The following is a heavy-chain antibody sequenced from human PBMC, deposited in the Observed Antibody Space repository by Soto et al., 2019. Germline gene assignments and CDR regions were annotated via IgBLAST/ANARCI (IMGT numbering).Heavy chain of an antibody. CDR2: TNPHSGVT. CDR1: GYTFTDHS. J-gene: IGHJ1*01. V-gene: IGHV1-2*02. CDR3: ALEMSAITYFQY. Sequence: QVHLVQSGAEVKKPGASVKVSCKTSGYTFTDHSLHWVRQAPGQGLEWMGWTNPHSGVTVSAENFEGRVTMTRDTSINTAYMELGWLRSDDTATYYCALEMSAITYFQYWGQGTLLTVSS. D-gene: IGHD3-3*01.